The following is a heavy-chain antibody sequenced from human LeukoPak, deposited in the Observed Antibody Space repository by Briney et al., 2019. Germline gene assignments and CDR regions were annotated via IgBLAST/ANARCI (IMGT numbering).Heavy chain of an antibody. D-gene: IGHD3-10*01. Sequence: SETLSLTCTVSGGSISSGSYCWSWIRQPAGKGLEWIGRIYTSGSTNYNPSLKSRVTISVDTSKNQFSLKLSSVTAADTAVYYCARLTKNDSGSFRFGKKKRGYMDVWGKGTTVTISS. CDR3: ARLTKNDSGSFRFGKKKRGYMDV. V-gene: IGHV4-61*02. J-gene: IGHJ6*03. CDR2: IYTSGST. CDR1: GGSISSGSYC.